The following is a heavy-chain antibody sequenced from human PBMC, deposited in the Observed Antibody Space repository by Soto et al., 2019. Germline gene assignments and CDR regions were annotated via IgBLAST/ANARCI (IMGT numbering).Heavy chain of an antibody. Sequence: QVQLVQSGAEVKKPGSSVKVSCKSSGGTFGSYAISWVRLAPGQGLEWMGGVIPIFGTPHYAQKFHGRVTMTADIPTSTAYLELSSLKSADTAVYYCAKIRWTISLQEEDAIWGQGTLVTVSS. D-gene: IGHD2-15*01. CDR2: VIPIFGTP. V-gene: IGHV1-69*06. CDR1: GGTFGSYA. CDR3: AKIRWTISLQEEDAI. J-gene: IGHJ4*02.